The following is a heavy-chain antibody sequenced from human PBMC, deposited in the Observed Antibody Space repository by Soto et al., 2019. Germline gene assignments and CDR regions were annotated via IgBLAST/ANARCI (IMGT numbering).Heavy chain of an antibody. Sequence: AGGSLRLSWAASGFTFSSYAMSWVRQAPGKGLEWVSAISGSGGSTYYADSVKGRFTISRDNSKNTLYLQMNSLRAEDTAVYYCAKFWPRWGYFDYWGQGTLVTVSS. CDR2: ISGSGGST. CDR3: AKFWPRWGYFDY. D-gene: IGHD3-3*01. CDR1: GFTFSSYA. V-gene: IGHV3-23*01. J-gene: IGHJ4*02.